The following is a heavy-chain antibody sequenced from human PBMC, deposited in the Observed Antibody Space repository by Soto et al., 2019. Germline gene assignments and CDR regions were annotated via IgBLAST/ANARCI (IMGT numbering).Heavy chain of an antibody. V-gene: IGHV3-33*01. CDR1: GFTFSSYG. Sequence: QVQLVESGGGVVQPGRSLRLSCAASGFTFSSYGMHWVRQAPGKGLEVVAVIWYDGSNKYYADSVKGRFTISRDNSKNTLYVQINSLRADDTAVYYFARGSLWFGVIDAFDIWGQGTMVTVSS. CDR3: ARGSLWFGVIDAFDI. J-gene: IGHJ3*02. CDR2: IWYDGSNK. D-gene: IGHD3-10*01.